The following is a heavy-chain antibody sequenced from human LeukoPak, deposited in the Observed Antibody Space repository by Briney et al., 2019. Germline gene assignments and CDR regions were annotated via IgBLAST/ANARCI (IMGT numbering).Heavy chain of an antibody. J-gene: IGHJ5*02. V-gene: IGHV4-59*08. CDR2: IYYSGST. CDR1: GGSITSHY. CDR3: ARHPNGWFDP. Sequence: PSETLSLTCTVSGGSITSHYWTWIRQPPGKRLEWIGYIYYSGSTNYNPSLQSRVTMSIDTSKNQFSLELSSVTAADTAVYYCARHPNGWFDPWGQGTLVTVSS.